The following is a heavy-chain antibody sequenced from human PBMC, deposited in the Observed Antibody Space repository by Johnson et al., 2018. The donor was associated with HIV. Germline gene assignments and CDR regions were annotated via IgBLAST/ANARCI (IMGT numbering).Heavy chain of an antibody. J-gene: IGHJ3*02. CDR3: ARDLRGANWHDVFDI. V-gene: IGHV3-11*04. CDR1: GFTFGDYY. D-gene: IGHD1-26*01. Sequence: VQLVESGGGLVKPGGSLRLSCAASGFTFGDYYMTWIRQAPGKGLEWVSYISSSGNTIYYADSVQGRFPISRDNAKNSLYRQMNSLRDEDTAVYYCARDLRGANWHDVFDIWGQGTMVTVSS. CDR2: ISSSGNTI.